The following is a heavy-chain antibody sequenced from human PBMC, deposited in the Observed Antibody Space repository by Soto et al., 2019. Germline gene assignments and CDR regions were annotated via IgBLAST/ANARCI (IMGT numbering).Heavy chain of an antibody. CDR1: EFTVSSNY. CDR3: AKGDSYGYYFDY. V-gene: IGHV3-53*01. J-gene: IGHJ4*02. D-gene: IGHD5-18*01. Sequence: GGSLILSCAASEFTVSSNYMSWVRQAPGKGLEWVSVIYRGGSTYYADSVKGRFTISRDNSKNTLYLQMNSLRAEDTAVYYCAKGDSYGYYFDYWGQGTLVTGSS. CDR2: IYRGGST.